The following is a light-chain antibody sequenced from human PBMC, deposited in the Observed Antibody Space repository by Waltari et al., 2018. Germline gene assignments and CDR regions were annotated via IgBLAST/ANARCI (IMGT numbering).Light chain of an antibody. CDR3: QQYDSLLT. CDR2: DAS. V-gene: IGKV1-33*01. CDR1: QDISNY. J-gene: IGKJ4*01. Sequence: DIQTTQSPSSLSASVGDRVTITCQASQDISNYVSWYQHKPGKAPSLLIYDASNLEAGVSSRFSGSGSGTIFTLTINSLRPEDIATYYCQQYDSLLTFGGGTKVQI.